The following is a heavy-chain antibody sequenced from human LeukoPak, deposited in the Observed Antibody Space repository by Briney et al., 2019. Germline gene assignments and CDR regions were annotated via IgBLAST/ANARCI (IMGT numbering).Heavy chain of an antibody. V-gene: IGHV1-24*01. CDR2: FDPADGEP. D-gene: IGHD4-17*01. J-gene: IGHJ4*02. CDR1: GYTLTEVS. CDR3: ATEVVGYGDVHYFDS. Sequence: ASVKVSCKISGYTLTEVSMHWVRQAPGKGLEWIAGFDPADGEPIYAQKFQGRVTMSEDTSTDTAYMDLSSLRSEDTAVYYCATEVVGYGDVHYFDSWGQGTLVTVSS.